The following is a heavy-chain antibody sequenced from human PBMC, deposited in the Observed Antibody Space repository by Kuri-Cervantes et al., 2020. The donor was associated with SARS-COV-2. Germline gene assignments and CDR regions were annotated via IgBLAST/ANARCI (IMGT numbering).Heavy chain of an antibody. D-gene: IGHD2-15*01. CDR3: AREAFGYCSGGSCYSHY. Sequence: GGSLRLSCAASGFTFSSYWMHWVRQAPGKGLEWVANIKQDGSEKYYVDSVKGRFTISRDNAKNSLYLQMNSLRAEDTAVYYCAREAFGYCSGGSCYSHYWGQGTLVTVSS. CDR2: IKQDGSEK. V-gene: IGHV3-7*01. J-gene: IGHJ4*02. CDR1: GFTFSSYW.